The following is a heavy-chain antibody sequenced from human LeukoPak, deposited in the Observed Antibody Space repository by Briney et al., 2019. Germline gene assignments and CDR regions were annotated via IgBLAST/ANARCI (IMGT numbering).Heavy chain of an antibody. CDR1: GYTFTGDF. D-gene: IGHD3-9*01. V-gene: IGHV1-2*02. Sequence: GASVRVSCKASGYTFTGDFMHWVRQAPGQGLDWMGWINPNTGGTKYAQKFQGRVTMTRDTSIGTAYMELSTVTSDDTAVYFCARVHATGYFSLDLGYWGQGTLVTVSS. CDR2: INPNTGGT. J-gene: IGHJ4*02. CDR3: ARVHATGYFSLDLGY.